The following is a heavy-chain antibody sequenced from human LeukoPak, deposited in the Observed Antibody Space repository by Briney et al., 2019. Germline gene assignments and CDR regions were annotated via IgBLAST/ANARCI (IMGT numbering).Heavy chain of an antibody. CDR1: GFTFSSHS. Sequence: GGSLRLSCAASGFTFSSHSMSWVRQAPGKGLEWVSSIDSSSSHIYHADSMEGRFTISRDNAKNSLFLQMISLRAEDTAVYYCARDFRTQLDGYSPPYHFDYWGQGALVTVSS. CDR3: ARDFRTQLDGYSPPYHFDY. CDR2: IDSSSSHI. V-gene: IGHV3-21*01. D-gene: IGHD5-24*01. J-gene: IGHJ4*02.